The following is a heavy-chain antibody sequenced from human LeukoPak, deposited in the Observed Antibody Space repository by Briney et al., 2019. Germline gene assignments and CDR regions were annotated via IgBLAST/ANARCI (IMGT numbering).Heavy chain of an antibody. CDR1: GGSISGSSYY. CDR2: MHYGGTT. V-gene: IGHV4-39*01. D-gene: IGHD6-13*01. Sequence: SETLSLTCTVSGGSISGSSYYWGWIRQSPGKGLEWIGSMHYGGTTQYNPSLESRVTISVDTSNNQFSLKVSSLTAADTAIYYCASGRSSWSKWFDPWGQGTLVTVSS. CDR3: ASGRSSWSKWFDP. J-gene: IGHJ5*02.